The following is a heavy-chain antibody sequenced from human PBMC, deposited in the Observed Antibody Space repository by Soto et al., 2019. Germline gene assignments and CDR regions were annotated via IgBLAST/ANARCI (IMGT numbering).Heavy chain of an antibody. V-gene: IGHV3-30-3*01. CDR3: ARVAIQLWPIGWFDP. J-gene: IGHJ5*02. CDR1: GFTFSSYA. Sequence: QVQLVESGGGVVQPGRSLRLSCAASGFTFSSYAMHWVRQAPGKGLEWVAVISYDGSNKYYADSVKGRFTISRDNSKNTLYLQMNSLRAEDRAVYYCARVAIQLWPIGWFDPWGQGTLVTVSS. D-gene: IGHD5-18*01. CDR2: ISYDGSNK.